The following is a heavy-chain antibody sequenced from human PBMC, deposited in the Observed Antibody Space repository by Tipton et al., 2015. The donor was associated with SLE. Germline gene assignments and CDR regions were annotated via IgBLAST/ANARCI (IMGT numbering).Heavy chain of an antibody. CDR1: GGSITNYY. J-gene: IGHJ5*02. Sequence: TLSLTCIVSGGSITNYYWSWIRQPPGKGLEWIGYIYSSGSTDYNPSLEGRGTISVDSSKNQFSLRLTSVSAADTAVYYCARDPSGYYSTSPYLWGQGTLVTVSS. V-gene: IGHV4-59*01. D-gene: IGHD2-8*01. CDR3: ARDPSGYYSTSPYL. CDR2: IYSSGST.